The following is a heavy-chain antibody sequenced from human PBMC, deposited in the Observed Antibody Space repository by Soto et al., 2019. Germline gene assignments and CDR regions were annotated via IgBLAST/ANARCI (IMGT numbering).Heavy chain of an antibody. CDR3: ARIFFGSLDAFDI. J-gene: IGHJ3*02. CDR2: IKQDGSEK. D-gene: IGHD3-3*01. Sequence: PGGSLRLSCAASGFTFSSYWMSWVRQAPGKGLEWVANIKQDGSEKYYVDSVKGRFTISRDNAKNSLYLQMNSLRAEDTAVYYCARIFFGSLDAFDIWGQGTMVTVSS. CDR1: GFTFSSYW. V-gene: IGHV3-7*01.